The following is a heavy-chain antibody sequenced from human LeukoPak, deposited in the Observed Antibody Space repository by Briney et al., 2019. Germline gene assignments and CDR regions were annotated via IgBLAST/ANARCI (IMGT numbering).Heavy chain of an antibody. Sequence: ASVKVSCKASGYTFTGYYMHWVRQAPGQGLEWMGWINPNSGGTNYAQKLQGRVTMTTDTSTSTAYMELRSLRSDDTAVYYCAREGSIAAAGVYYYYYMDVWGKGTTVTVSS. V-gene: IGHV1-2*02. CDR1: GYTFTGYY. CDR2: INPNSGGT. J-gene: IGHJ6*03. D-gene: IGHD6-13*01. CDR3: AREGSIAAAGVYYYYYMDV.